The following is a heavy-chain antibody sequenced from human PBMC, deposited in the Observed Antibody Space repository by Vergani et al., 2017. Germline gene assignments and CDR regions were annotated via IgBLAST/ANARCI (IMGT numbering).Heavy chain of an antibody. J-gene: IGHJ1*01. V-gene: IGHV3-33*01. CDR1: GFTFSTYG. D-gene: IGHD6-13*01. Sequence: QVQLVESGGGVVQPGRSLRLSCAASGFTFSTYGMHWVRQAPGKGLEWVAVIWFDGNNKYYADSVKGRFTISRDNSKNTLYLQMNSLRAEDTAVYYCASPPLYSTSWNEWFQNWGQGTLVTVSS. CDR2: IWFDGNNK. CDR3: ASPPLYSTSWNEWFQN.